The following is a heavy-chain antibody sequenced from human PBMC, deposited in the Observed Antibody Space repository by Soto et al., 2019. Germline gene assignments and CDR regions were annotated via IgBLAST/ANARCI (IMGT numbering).Heavy chain of an antibody. V-gene: IGHV1-2*02. Sequence: GASVKVSCKASGYTFTGYYMHWVRQAPGQGLEWMGWINPNSGGTNYAQKFQGRVTMTRDTSISTAYMELSRLRSDDTAVYYCARERAVAGNDASDIWGQGTMVTVSS. CDR2: INPNSGGT. CDR3: ARERAVAGNDASDI. CDR1: GYTFTGYY. J-gene: IGHJ3*02. D-gene: IGHD6-19*01.